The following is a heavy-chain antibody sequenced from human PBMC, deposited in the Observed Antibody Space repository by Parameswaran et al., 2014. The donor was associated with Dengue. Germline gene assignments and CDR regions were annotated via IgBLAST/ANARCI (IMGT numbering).Heavy chain of an antibody. D-gene: IGHD2-2*01. V-gene: IGHV1-46*01. Sequence: WVRQAPGQGLEWMGIINPSGGSTSYAQKFQGRVTMTRDTSTSTVYMELSSLRSEDTAVYYCARDGRDYCSSTSCYYFDYWGQGTLVTVSS. CDR2: INPSGGST. J-gene: IGHJ4*02. CDR3: ARDGRDYCSSTSCYYFDY.